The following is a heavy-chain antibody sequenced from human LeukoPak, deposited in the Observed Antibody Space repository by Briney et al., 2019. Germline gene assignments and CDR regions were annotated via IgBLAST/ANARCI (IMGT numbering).Heavy chain of an antibody. CDR2: ISGDTTYI. CDR3: ARRGTDASFSFFDV. D-gene: IGHD1-1*01. CDR1: GFTFSSFT. V-gene: IGHV3-21*01. J-gene: IGHJ3*01. Sequence: GGSLRLSCAASGFTFSSFTMHWVRQIPGGRPEWVSSISGDTTYIYYADSIKGRFTISRDNTNTSLFLQMNSLRAEDTATYFCARRGTDASFSFFDVWGQGTMVTVSS.